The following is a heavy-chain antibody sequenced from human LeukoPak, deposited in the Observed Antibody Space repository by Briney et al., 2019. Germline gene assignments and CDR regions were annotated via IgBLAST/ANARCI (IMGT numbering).Heavy chain of an antibody. CDR1: GFTFSSYW. V-gene: IGHV3-7*01. CDR2: IKQDGSEK. J-gene: IGHJ6*03. Sequence: GGSLRLSCAASGFTFSSYWMSWVRQAPGKGLEWVANIKQDGSEKYYVDSVKGRFTISRDNAKNSLYLQMNSLRAEDTAVYYCARADDDFWSGYYTGSRPMDVWGKGTTVTVSS. D-gene: IGHD3-3*01. CDR3: ARADDDFWSGYYTGSRPMDV.